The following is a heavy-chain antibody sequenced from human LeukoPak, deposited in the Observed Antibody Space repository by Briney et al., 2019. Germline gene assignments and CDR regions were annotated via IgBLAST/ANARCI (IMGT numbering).Heavy chain of an antibody. CDR2: IWYDGTNK. CDR3: ARATVTRWFDP. V-gene: IGHV3-33*01. D-gene: IGHD4-17*01. CDR1: GFAFSSVG. J-gene: IGHJ5*02. Sequence: HAGGSLRLSCAAPGFAFSSVGMHWVRQATGKGLEWVAVIWYDGTNKYYADAVKGRFTISRDNSKNTLYLQMNSLRAEDTAVYYFARATVTRWFDPWGQGTLVTVSS.